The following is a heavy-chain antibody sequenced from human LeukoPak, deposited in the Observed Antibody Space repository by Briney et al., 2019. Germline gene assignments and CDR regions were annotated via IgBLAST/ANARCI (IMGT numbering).Heavy chain of an antibody. Sequence: AGGSLRLSCAASGFTFSSYAMSWVRQAPGKGLEWVSAISGSGSSTYYADSVKGRFTISRDNSKNTLYLQMNSLRAEDTAVYYCAKLGSYGSGSYYEFNNYYYMDVWGKGTTVIISS. CDR3: AKLGSYGSGSYYEFNNYYYMDV. CDR1: GFTFSSYA. J-gene: IGHJ6*03. V-gene: IGHV3-23*01. D-gene: IGHD3-10*01. CDR2: ISGSGSST.